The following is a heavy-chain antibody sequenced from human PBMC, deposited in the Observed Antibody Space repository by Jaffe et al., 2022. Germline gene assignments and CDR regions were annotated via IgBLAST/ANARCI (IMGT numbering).Heavy chain of an antibody. V-gene: IGHV2-5*01. J-gene: IGHJ4*02. CDR1: GFSLSTSGVG. CDR2: IYWNDDK. D-gene: IGHD3-3*01. CDR3: AHTPLAYDFWSGYSPNFDY. Sequence: QITLKESGPTLVKPTQTLTLTCTFSGFSLSTSGVGVGWIRQPPGKALEWLALIYWNDDKRYSPSLKSRLTITKDTSKNQVVLTMTNMDPVDTATYYCAHTPLAYDFWSGYSPNFDYWGQGTLVTVSS.